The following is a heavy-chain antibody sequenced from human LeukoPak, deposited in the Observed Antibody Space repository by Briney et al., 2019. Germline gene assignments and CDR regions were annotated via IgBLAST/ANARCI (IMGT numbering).Heavy chain of an antibody. CDR3: ARGSSKLFLQPQLGY. Sequence: ASVKVSYKASGYTFTSYYMHWVRQAPGQGLEWMGIINPSGGSTSYAQKFQGRVTMTRDTSTSTVYMELSSLRSEDTAVYYCARGSSKLFLQPQLGYWGQGTLVTVSS. J-gene: IGHJ4*02. CDR2: INPSGGST. CDR1: GYTFTSYY. D-gene: IGHD2-21*01. V-gene: IGHV1-46*01.